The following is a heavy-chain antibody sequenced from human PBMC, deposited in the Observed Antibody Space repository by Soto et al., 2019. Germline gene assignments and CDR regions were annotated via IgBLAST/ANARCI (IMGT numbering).Heavy chain of an antibody. CDR3: ARGGGFGSPAIQYSSSSYYGMDV. CDR1: GGSFSGYY. J-gene: IGHJ6*02. Sequence: SETLSLTCAVYGGSFSGYYWSWIRQPPGKGLEWIGEINHSGSTNYNPSLKSRVTISVDTSKNQFSLKLSSVTAADTAVYYCARGGGFGSPAIQYSSSSYYGMDVWGQGTTVTVSS. V-gene: IGHV4-34*01. CDR2: INHSGST. D-gene: IGHD6-6*01.